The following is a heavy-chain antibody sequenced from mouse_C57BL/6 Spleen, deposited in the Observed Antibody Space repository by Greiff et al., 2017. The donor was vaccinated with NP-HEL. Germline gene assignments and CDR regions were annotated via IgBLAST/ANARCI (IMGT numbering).Heavy chain of an antibody. CDR1: GFNIKDYY. Sequence: EVQLQQSGAELVKPGASVKLSCTASGFNIKDYYMHWVKQRTEQGLEWIGRIDPEDGETKYAPEFQGKATITADTSSNTAYLQLSSLTSEDPAVYYCAKDYGSSSLDYWGQGTTLTVSS. V-gene: IGHV14-2*01. CDR3: AKDYGSSSLDY. J-gene: IGHJ2*01. CDR2: IDPEDGET. D-gene: IGHD1-1*01.